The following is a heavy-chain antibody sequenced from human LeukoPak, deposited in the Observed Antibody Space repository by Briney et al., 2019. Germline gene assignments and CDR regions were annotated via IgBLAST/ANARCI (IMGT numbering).Heavy chain of an antibody. CDR3: ARQGTVIPFDY. D-gene: IGHD4-17*01. CDR2: IYYSGTT. J-gene: IGHJ4*02. Sequence: SETLSLTCTVSGGSISSSSYYWGWIRQPPGKGLEWIGYIYYSGTTNYNPSLKSRVTISVDTSKNQFSLKLSSVTAADTAVYYCARQGTVIPFDYWGQGTLVTVSS. V-gene: IGHV4-61*05. CDR1: GGSISSSSYY.